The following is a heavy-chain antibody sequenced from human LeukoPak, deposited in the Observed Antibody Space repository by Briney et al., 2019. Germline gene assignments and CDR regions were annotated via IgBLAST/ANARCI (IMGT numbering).Heavy chain of an antibody. CDR2: ISAYNGNT. D-gene: IGHD6-19*01. CDR1: GYTFTSYG. J-gene: IGHJ6*03. CDR3: AREPAVAQYYYYYYYMDV. Sequence: ASVKVSCKASGYTFTSYGISWVRQAPGQGLEWMGWISAYNGNTNYAQKLQGRVTMTTDTSTSTAYMELRSLRSDDTAVYYCAREPAVAQYYYYYYYMDVWGKGTTVTVSS. V-gene: IGHV1-18*01.